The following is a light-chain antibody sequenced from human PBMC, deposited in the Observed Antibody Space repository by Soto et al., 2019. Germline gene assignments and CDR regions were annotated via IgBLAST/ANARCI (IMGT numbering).Light chain of an antibody. CDR3: HQYVSWT. J-gene: IGKJ1*01. Sequence: EIVMTRSPATLSVSPWERDKLYCRASQSVSNKLAWYQQKPGQAPRLLIYGASTRATGIPDRFSGSGSGTDFTLTISRLEPEDFAVYYCHQYVSWTFGQGTKVDIK. V-gene: IGKV3-15*01. CDR2: GAS. CDR1: QSVSNK.